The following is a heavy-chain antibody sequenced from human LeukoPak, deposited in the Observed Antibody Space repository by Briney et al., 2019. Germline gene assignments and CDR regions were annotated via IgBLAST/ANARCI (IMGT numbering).Heavy chain of an antibody. V-gene: IGHV3-11*04. J-gene: IGHJ4*02. CDR1: GFTFSDYY. Sequence: PGGSLRLSCAASGFTFSDYYMSWIRQAPGKGLEWVSYISSSGSTIYYADSVKGRFTISRDNAKNSLNLQMNSLRAEDTAVYCCAREGAGSYYYFDYWRQGTLVTVSS. CDR2: ISSSGSTI. D-gene: IGHD3-10*01. CDR3: AREGAGSYYYFDY.